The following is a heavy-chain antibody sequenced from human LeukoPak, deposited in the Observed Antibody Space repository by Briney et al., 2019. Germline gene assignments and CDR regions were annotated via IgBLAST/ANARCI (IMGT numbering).Heavy chain of an antibody. CDR1: AYSFTSYW. CDR3: ARHSITMVRGVIIRTQPFDY. D-gene: IGHD3-10*01. J-gene: IGHJ4*02. V-gene: IGHV5-51*01. CDR2: IYPGDSEI. Sequence: GESLKISCKGSAYSFTSYWIGWVRQMPGKGLEWMGIIYPGDSEIRYSPSFQGQVTISADKSISTAYLQWSSLKASDTAMYYCARHSITMVRGVIIRTQPFDYWGQGTLVTVSS.